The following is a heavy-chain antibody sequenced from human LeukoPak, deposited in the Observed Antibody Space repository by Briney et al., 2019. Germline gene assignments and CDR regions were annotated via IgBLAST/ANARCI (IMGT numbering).Heavy chain of an antibody. Sequence: GGSLRLSCTASGFTFSRYAMRWVRQVPGKGLEWVSAISGSGDSTYYADSVRGRFTVSRDNSKNTLYLQMNSPRPEDTAVYYCAKMTGLSRADFWGQGTLVTVSS. CDR1: GFTFSRYA. CDR2: ISGSGDST. J-gene: IGHJ4*02. V-gene: IGHV3-23*01. CDR3: AKMTGLSRADF.